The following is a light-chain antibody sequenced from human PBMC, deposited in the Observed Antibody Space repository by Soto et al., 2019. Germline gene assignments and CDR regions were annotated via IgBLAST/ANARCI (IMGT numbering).Light chain of an antibody. J-gene: IGLJ1*01. CDR1: SEDVGGYNY. Sequence: QSVLTQPASVSGSPGQSITISCSGTSEDVGGYNYVSLYQHHPGKAPKLMIYEVTNRPSGLSNRFSGSKSGSTASLTISGLQAEDEADYYCSSYTSSNTLVFGTGTKVTVL. V-gene: IGLV2-14*01. CDR3: SSYTSSNTLV. CDR2: EVT.